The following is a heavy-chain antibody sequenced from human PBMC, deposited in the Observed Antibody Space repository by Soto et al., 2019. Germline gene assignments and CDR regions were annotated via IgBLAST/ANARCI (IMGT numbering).Heavy chain of an antibody. D-gene: IGHD6-6*01. CDR2: ISYDGSNK. J-gene: IGHJ4*02. Sequence: QVQLVESGGGVVQPGRSLRLSCAASGFTFSSYAMHWVRQAPGKGLEWVAVISYDGSNKYYADSVKGRFTISRDNSQNALYLQMNSLRAEDTAVYYCASGSSSPSDYWGQGTLVTVSS. V-gene: IGHV3-30-3*01. CDR3: ASGSSSPSDY. CDR1: GFTFSSYA.